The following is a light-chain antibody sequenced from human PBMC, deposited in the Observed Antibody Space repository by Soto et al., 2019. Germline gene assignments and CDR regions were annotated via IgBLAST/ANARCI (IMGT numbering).Light chain of an antibody. V-gene: IGKV3-11*01. CDR3: QQRSNWLLT. CDR2: DAS. CDR1: QSVSSY. Sequence: EIVLTQSPATLSLSPGERATLSCRASQSVSSYLAWYQQKPGQAPRLLIYDASNRATGIPARFSGSGSGTDCTLTISRLEPEDFAVYYCQQRSNWLLTFGGGTKVEIK. J-gene: IGKJ4*01.